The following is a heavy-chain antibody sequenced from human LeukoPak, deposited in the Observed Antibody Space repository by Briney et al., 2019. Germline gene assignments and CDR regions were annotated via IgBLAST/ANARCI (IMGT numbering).Heavy chain of an antibody. Sequence: GGSLRLSCAASGFTVSSKYMSWVRQTPGKGLEWVSFISINTNTFYADSVRGRFTISRDTSKNTLLLQMNSLRDEDSAIYYCAIAQTWDGLFESWGQGTLVTVSS. CDR1: GFTVSSKY. D-gene: IGHD1-26*01. CDR2: ISINTNT. V-gene: IGHV3-53*01. CDR3: AIAQTWDGLFES. J-gene: IGHJ4*02.